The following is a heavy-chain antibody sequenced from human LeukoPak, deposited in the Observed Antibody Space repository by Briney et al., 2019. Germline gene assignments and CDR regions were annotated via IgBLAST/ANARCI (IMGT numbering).Heavy chain of an antibody. Sequence: GGSLRLSCAGSGFDFSRYWMAWVRQAPGKGLEWVASINQDVSRIHYVDSVKGRFTISRDNAKSSLFLQMTSLRVKDTAVYYCARLKDDVTKFDYWGQGTLVTVSS. CDR1: GFDFSRYW. V-gene: IGHV3-7*01. CDR3: ARLKDDVTKFDY. CDR2: INQDVSRI. D-gene: IGHD2-8*01. J-gene: IGHJ4*02.